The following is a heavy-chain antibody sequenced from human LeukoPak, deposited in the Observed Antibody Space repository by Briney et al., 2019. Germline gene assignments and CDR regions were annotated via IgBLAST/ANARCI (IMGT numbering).Heavy chain of an antibody. D-gene: IGHD3-10*01. CDR2: ISSSSSTI. J-gene: IGHJ5*02. V-gene: IGHV3-48*01. CDR1: GFTFSSYS. Sequence: GGSLRLSCAASGFTFSSYSMNWVRQAPGKGLEWVSYISSSSSTIYYADSVKGRFTISRDNAKNSLYLQMNSLRAEDTAVYYCAGALYYGSGSPHEPWGQGTLVTVSS. CDR3: AGALYYGSGSPHEP.